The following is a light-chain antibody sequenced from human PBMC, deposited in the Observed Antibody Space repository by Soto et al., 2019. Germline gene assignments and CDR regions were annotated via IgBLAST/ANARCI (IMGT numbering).Light chain of an antibody. Sequence: EIVLTQSPATLSLSPGERATLSCRASPSVTNYLAWYQQKPGQAPRLLIYGASIRATGIPDRFSVSGSGTDFTLTINRLEPEDFAVYYCQQYGSSPLTFGGGTKVDIK. CDR2: GAS. CDR3: QQYGSSPLT. CDR1: PSVTNY. J-gene: IGKJ4*01. V-gene: IGKV3-20*01.